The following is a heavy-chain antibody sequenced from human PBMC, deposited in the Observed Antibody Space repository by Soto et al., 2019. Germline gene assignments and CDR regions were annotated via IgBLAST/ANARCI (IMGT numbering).Heavy chain of an antibody. CDR3: ARGTSWQLPFDY. D-gene: IGHD6-13*01. CDR2: ISYSGST. J-gene: IGHJ4*02. Sequence: TSETLSLTCTVSSDSISSYYWSWIRQPPGKRLEWIGYISYSGSTDYNPSLKSRATISGDTSKNQFSLKVSSVTAADTAVYYCARGTSWQLPFDYWGQGTLVTVSS. V-gene: IGHV4-59*01. CDR1: SDSISSYY.